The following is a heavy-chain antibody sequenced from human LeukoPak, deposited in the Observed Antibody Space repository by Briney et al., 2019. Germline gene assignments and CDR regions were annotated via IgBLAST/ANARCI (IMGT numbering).Heavy chain of an antibody. V-gene: IGHV3-48*01. J-gene: IGHJ3*02. CDR2: ISSSSSTI. CDR3: ARDATTAYYDFYDAFDI. CDR1: GFTFSSYS. D-gene: IGHD3-3*01. Sequence: GGSLRLSCAASGFTFSSYSMNWVRQAPGKGLEWVSYISSSSSTIYYADSVKGRFTISRDNAKNSLYLQMNSLRAEDTAVYYCARDATTAYYDFYDAFDIWGQGTMVTVSS.